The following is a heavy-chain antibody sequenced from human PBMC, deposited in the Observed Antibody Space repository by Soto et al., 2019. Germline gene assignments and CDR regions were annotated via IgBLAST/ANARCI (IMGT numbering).Heavy chain of an antibody. V-gene: IGHV1-69*01. CDR2: IIPALGRP. Sequence: QVQLVQSGAEVKKPGSSVKVSCKASGGTFNSYGFNWVRQAPGHGLEWLGGIIPALGRPNYAQNFQGRVTITADDSTSTAYMELSSLTYDDTAIYYCARGATPYCGGACYFDFWGQGSLVTVSS. CDR3: ARGATPYCGGACYFDF. CDR1: GGTFNSYG. J-gene: IGHJ4*02. D-gene: IGHD2-21*02.